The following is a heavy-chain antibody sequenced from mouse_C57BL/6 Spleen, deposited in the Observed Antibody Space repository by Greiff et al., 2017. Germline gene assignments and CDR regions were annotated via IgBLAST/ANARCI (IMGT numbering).Heavy chain of an antibody. Sequence: EVQGVESGGDLVKPGGSLKLSCAASGFTFSSYGMSWVRQTPDKRLEWVATISSGGSYTYYPDSVKGRFTISGDNAKNPLYLQMSSLKSEDTAMYYCAREGGTRYFDVWGTGTTVTVSS. V-gene: IGHV5-6*01. D-gene: IGHD3-3*01. CDR1: GFTFSSYG. CDR3: AREGGTRYFDV. CDR2: ISSGGSYT. J-gene: IGHJ1*03.